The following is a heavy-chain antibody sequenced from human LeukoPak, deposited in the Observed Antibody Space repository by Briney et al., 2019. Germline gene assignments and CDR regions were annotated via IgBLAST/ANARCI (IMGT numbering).Heavy chain of an antibody. V-gene: IGHV3-9*01. Sequence: PGTSLRLSCAASGFTFDDYAMHWVRQAPGKGLEWVSGISWNSGSIGYADSVKGRFTISRDNAKNSLYLQMNSLRAEDTALYYCAKATGNYYYYYGMDVWGQGTTVTVSS. J-gene: IGHJ6*02. CDR2: ISWNSGSI. CDR3: AKATGNYYYYYGMDV. CDR1: GFTFDDYA. D-gene: IGHD1-14*01.